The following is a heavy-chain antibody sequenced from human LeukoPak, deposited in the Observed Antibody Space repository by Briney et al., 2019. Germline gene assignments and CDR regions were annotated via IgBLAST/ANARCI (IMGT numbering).Heavy chain of an antibody. CDR2: ISGSGATT. CDR3: AKDSRYGYRWDYDY. J-gene: IGHJ4*02. CDR1: GFTFSSYG. D-gene: IGHD5-18*01. V-gene: IGHV3-23*01. Sequence: GGSLRLSCAASGFTFSSYGMSWVRQAPGKGLEWVSTISGSGATTYYADSVNGRFTISRDNSKNTLYLQMNSLRAEDAAVYYCAKDSRYGYRWDYDYWGQGTPVTVSS.